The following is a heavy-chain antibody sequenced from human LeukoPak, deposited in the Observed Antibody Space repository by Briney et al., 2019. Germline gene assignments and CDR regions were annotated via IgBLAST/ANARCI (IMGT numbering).Heavy chain of an antibody. D-gene: IGHD4-17*01. Sequence: GGSLRLSCAASGFTFSSYAMHWVRQAPGKGLEWVAVISYDGSNKYYAGSVKGRFTISRDNSKNTLYLQMNSLRTEDTAVYYCARDRWIYGDYDGTGDAFDIWGQGTMVTVSS. J-gene: IGHJ3*02. CDR2: ISYDGSNK. CDR1: GFTFSSYA. CDR3: ARDRWIYGDYDGTGDAFDI. V-gene: IGHV3-30*04.